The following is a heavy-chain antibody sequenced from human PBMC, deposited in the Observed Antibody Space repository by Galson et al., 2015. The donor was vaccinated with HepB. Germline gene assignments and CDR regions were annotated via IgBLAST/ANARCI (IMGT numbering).Heavy chain of an antibody. CDR2: IYSGGST. J-gene: IGHJ6*02. Sequence: SLRLSCAASGFTVSSNYMTWVRQAPGKGLEWVSVIYSGGSTYYADSVKGRFTISRDNSKNTLYLQMNSLRAEDTAVYYCARVGQGPRVPDYYYGMDVWGQGTTVTVSS. CDR3: ARVGQGPRVPDYYYGMDV. CDR1: GFTVSSNY. V-gene: IGHV3-53*01.